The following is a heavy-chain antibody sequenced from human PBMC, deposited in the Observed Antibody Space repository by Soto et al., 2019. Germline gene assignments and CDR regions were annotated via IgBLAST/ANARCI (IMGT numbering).Heavy chain of an antibody. CDR1: GYTFTSYY. CDR2: INPSGGST. Sequence: ASVKVSCKASGYTFTSYYMHWVRQAPGQGLEWMGIINPSGGSTSYAQKFQGRVTMTRDTSTSTVYMELSSLRSEDTAVYYCARDGYDSSGYYYRDSNWSDPWGQGTLVTVSS. CDR3: ARDGYDSSGYYYRDSNWSDP. J-gene: IGHJ5*02. D-gene: IGHD3-22*01. V-gene: IGHV1-46*01.